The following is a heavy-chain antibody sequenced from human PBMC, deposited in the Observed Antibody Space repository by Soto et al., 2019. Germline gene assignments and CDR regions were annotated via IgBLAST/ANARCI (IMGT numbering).Heavy chain of an antibody. J-gene: IGHJ6*02. Sequence: SDTLSLTCAVYSLSFRGYYWSWINEPPGKGLEWIGEINHSGSTNYNPSLKSRVTISVDTSKNQFSLKLSSVTAADTAVYYCARGAYSSSHYYYGMDVWGQGTTVS. CDR3: ARGAYSSSHYYYGMDV. CDR2: INHSGST. V-gene: IGHV4-34*01. D-gene: IGHD6-13*01. CDR1: SLSFRGYY.